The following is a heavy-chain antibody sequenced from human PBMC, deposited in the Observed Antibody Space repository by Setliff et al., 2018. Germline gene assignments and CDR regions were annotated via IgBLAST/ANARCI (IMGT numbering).Heavy chain of an antibody. CDR2: INLNSGGT. D-gene: IGHD6-19*01. J-gene: IGHJ3*02. Sequence: ASVKVSCKASGYTFTGHHLHWVRQAPGQGLEWMGWINLNSGGTNYAQKFQGRVTMTRDTSISTAYMELSRLRSDDTAMYYCARDLIAVAATTAFDIWGQGTMVTVSS. CDR1: GYTFTGHH. CDR3: ARDLIAVAATTAFDI. V-gene: IGHV1-2*02.